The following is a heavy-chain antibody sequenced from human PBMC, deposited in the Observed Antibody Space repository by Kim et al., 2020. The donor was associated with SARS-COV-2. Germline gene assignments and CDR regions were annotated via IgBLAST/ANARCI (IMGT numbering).Heavy chain of an antibody. V-gene: IGHV4-39*01. CDR1: GGSISSSSYY. Sequence: SETLSLTCTVSGGSISSSSYYWGWIRQPPGKGLEWIGSIYYSGSTYYNPSLKSRVTISVDTSKNQFSLKLSSVTAADTAVYYCARQGFGDIVVVVAASWFDPWGQGTLVTVSS. CDR2: IYYSGST. D-gene: IGHD2-15*01. CDR3: ARQGFGDIVVVVAASWFDP. J-gene: IGHJ5*02.